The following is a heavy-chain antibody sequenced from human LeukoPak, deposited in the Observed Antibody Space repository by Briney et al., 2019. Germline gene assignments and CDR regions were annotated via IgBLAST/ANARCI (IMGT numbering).Heavy chain of an antibody. CDR2: INPNSGGT. Sequence: ASVKVSCKASGYTFTSYGINWVRQAPGQGLEWMGWINPNSGGTNYAQKFQGRVTMTRDTSISTAYMELSRLRSDDTAVYYCARGGDSSSWYPDAFDIWGQGTMVTVSS. CDR3: ARGGDSSSWYPDAFDI. V-gene: IGHV1-2*02. J-gene: IGHJ3*02. CDR1: GYTFTSYG. D-gene: IGHD6-13*01.